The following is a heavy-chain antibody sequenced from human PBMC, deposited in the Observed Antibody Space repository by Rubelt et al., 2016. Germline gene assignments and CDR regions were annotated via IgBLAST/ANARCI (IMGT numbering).Heavy chain of an antibody. CDR1: GFTVSSNY. CDR2: IYSGGST. J-gene: IGHJ4*02. D-gene: IGHD6-19*01. Sequence: SGFTVSSNYMSWVRQAPGKGLEWVSVIYSGGSTYYADSVKGRFTISRDNSKNTLYLQMNSLRAEDTAVYYCARDLYKGPRWLVAYWGQGTLVTVSS. CDR3: ARDLYKGPRWLVAY. V-gene: IGHV3-53*01.